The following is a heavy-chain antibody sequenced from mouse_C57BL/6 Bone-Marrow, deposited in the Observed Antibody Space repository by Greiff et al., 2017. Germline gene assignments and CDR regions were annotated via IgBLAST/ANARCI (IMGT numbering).Heavy chain of an antibody. J-gene: IGHJ3*01. CDR3: ARGGNYLFAY. V-gene: IGHV5-17*01. CDR1: GFTFSDYG. CDR2: ISSGSSTI. D-gene: IGHD2-1*01. Sequence: EVTVVESGGGLVKPGGSLKLSCAASGFTFSDYGMHWVRQAPEKGLEWVAYISSGSSTIYYADPVKGRFTISRDNAKNTLFLQMTSLRSEDTAMYYCARGGNYLFAYWGQGTLVTVSA.